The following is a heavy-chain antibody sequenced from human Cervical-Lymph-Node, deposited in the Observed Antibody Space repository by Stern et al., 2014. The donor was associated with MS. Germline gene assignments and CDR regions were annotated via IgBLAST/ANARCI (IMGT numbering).Heavy chain of an antibody. CDR1: GGTFTTHT. D-gene: IGHD2-8*02. V-gene: IGHV1-69*06. J-gene: IGHJ4*02. CDR3: ASSLVASGH. CDR2: IIPFLNTA. Sequence: QVQLVQSGAEVKKPGSSVKVSCKASGGTFTTHTITWWRQVPGQGLEWMGGIIPFLNTANYAQKFQGRITITADKSTGTTYMEISSLRSDDTAVYYCASSLVASGHWGQGTLVIVS.